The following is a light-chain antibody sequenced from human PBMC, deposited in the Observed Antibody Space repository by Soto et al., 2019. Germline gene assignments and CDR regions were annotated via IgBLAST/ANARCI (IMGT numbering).Light chain of an antibody. V-gene: IGKV3D-15*01. CDR2: ATS. CDR1: QSVDSTY. J-gene: IGKJ1*01. CDR3: QHYNSYSEA. Sequence: EIVMTQSPATLSVSPGERATLSCRASQSVDSTYLAWYQQKPDQSPRLLIYATSTRAAGIPDRFSGSGSGTEFTLTISSLQPDDFATYYCQHYNSYSEAFGQGTKVDIK.